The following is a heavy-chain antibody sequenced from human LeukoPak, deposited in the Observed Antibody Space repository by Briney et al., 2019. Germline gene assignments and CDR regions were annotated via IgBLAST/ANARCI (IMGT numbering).Heavy chain of an antibody. CDR2: ISSSSSYI. Sequence: PGGSLRLSCAASGFTFSSYSMNWVRQAPGKGLEWVSSISSSSSYIYYADSVKGRFTISRDNAKNSLYLQMNSLRAEDTAVYYCARSPLGRYYFDYWGQGTLVTVSS. CDR3: ARSPLGRYYFDY. J-gene: IGHJ4*02. CDR1: GFTFSSYS. V-gene: IGHV3-21*01.